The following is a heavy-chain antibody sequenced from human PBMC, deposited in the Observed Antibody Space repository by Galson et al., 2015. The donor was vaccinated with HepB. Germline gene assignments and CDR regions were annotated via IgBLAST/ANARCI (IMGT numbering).Heavy chain of an antibody. V-gene: IGHV1-69*02. CDR1: GGTFSSYT. CDR2: IIPILGIA. D-gene: IGHD2-2*01. CDR3: ASGPDVVVPAPPYYYFDY. J-gene: IGHJ4*02. Sequence: SVKVSCKASGGTFSSYTISWVRQAPGQGLEWMGRIIPILGIANYAQKFQGRVTITADKSTSTAYMELSSLRSEDTAVYYCASGPDVVVPAPPYYYFDYWGQGTLVTVSS.